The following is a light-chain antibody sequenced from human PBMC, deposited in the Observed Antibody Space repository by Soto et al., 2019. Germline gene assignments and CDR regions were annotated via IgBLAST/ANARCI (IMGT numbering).Light chain of an antibody. V-gene: IGLV2-14*01. J-gene: IGLJ1*01. CDR2: DVY. CDR1: SSDVGRYTY. CDR3: TSYTSTSTPYV. Sequence: CALTQPASVSGAPGQAITISCAGTSSDVGRYTYVSWYQQHPGKAPKLIIYDVYNRPSGVSNRFSGSKSGNTASLTISGLQAEDEADYYCTSYTSTSTPYVFGGGTKVTVL.